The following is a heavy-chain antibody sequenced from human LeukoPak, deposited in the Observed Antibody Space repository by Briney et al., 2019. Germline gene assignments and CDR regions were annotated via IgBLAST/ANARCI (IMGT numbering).Heavy chain of an antibody. J-gene: IGHJ5*02. CDR2: ISTSSRYI. Sequence: GGSLRLSCAASGFTLSNYDMNWVRQAPGKGLEWVSSISTSSRYIYYKDSVRGRFTISRDDAKNSLYLEMNSLRAEDTAVYYCARADCSSSTCYMRRSWFDPWGQGTLVTVSS. CDR1: GFTLSNYD. D-gene: IGHD2-2*02. V-gene: IGHV3-21*01. CDR3: ARADCSSSTCYMRRSWFDP.